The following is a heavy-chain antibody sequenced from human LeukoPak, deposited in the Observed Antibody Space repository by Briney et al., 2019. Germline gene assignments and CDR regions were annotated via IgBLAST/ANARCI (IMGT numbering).Heavy chain of an antibody. CDR1: GFTFSAYA. J-gene: IGHJ4*02. Sequence: GPSLRLSCAASGFTFSAYAVTWVRQAPGKGLEWVSAISGSAARTYYADSVKGRFTISRDNSKNTVYLQMNSLRAEDTAVYYCAKRYPYDSSTYAFDYWGQGTLVTVSS. CDR3: AKRYPYDSSTYAFDY. CDR2: ISGSAART. V-gene: IGHV3-23*01. D-gene: IGHD3-22*01.